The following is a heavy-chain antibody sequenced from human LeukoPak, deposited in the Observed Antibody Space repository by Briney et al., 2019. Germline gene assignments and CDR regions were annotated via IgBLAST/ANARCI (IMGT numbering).Heavy chain of an antibody. V-gene: IGHV3-23*01. CDR2: INGNGDTT. Sequence: GGSLRLSCAASGFTFGSCAMSWVRQPPGKGLEWVSSINGNGDTTYYADSVKGRFTISRDNSKNTLYLQMNSLRGDDTAVYYCAKSFGDHGSWGQGTLVTVSS. CDR3: AKSFGDHGS. CDR1: GFTFGSCA. J-gene: IGHJ5*02. D-gene: IGHD4-17*01.